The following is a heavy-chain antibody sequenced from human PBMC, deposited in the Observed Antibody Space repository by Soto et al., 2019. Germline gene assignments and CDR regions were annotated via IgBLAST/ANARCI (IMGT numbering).Heavy chain of an antibody. CDR1: GGSISSGGYY. D-gene: IGHD3-10*01. CDR3: ARDRVVLGSYDYYGSGSYYPYAFDI. CDR2: IYYSGST. Sequence: SETLSLTCTVSGGSISSGGYYWSWIRQHPGKGLEWIGYIYYSGSTYYNPSLKSRVTISVDTSKNQFSLKLSSVTAADTAVYYCARDRVVLGSYDYYGSGSYYPYAFDIWRQGTMVTVSS. J-gene: IGHJ3*02. V-gene: IGHV4-31*03.